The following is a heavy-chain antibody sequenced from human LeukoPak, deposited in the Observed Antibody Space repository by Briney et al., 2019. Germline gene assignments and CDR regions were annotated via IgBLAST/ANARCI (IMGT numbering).Heavy chain of an antibody. J-gene: IGHJ6*03. CDR3: AREPAAGHYYRDV. CDR2: ISYSGYS. CDR1: GGSVSSVAYY. Sequence: SQTLSLTCTVSGGSVSSVAYYWSWIGQHPGKGLEWIGYISYSGYSEYNPSLASRLSISVDISKNQFSLNLPSVTAADTAIYYCAREPAAGHYYRDVWGKGTTVTVSS. V-gene: IGHV4-31*03. D-gene: IGHD2-2*01.